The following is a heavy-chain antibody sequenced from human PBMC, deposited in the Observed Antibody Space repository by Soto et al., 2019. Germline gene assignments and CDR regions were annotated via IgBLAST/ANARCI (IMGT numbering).Heavy chain of an antibody. CDR2: ISAYNGNT. CDR1: GYTFTSYG. Sequence: EASVKVSCKASGYTFTSYGISWVRQAPGQGLEWRGWISAYNGNTNYAQKLQGRVTMTTDTSTSTAYMELRSLRSDDTAVYYCARDRYCSSTSCHQEYYYYYGMDVWGQGTTVTVSS. D-gene: IGHD2-2*01. V-gene: IGHV1-18*04. J-gene: IGHJ6*02. CDR3: ARDRYCSSTSCHQEYYYYYGMDV.